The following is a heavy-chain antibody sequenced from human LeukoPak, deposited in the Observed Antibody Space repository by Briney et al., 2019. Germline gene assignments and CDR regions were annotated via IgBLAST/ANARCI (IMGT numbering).Heavy chain of an antibody. Sequence: GGSLSLSCAASGFTFSSYAMSWVRQAPGKGLEWVSAISASGGSTYYADSVKGRFTISRDNAKNSLYLQMNSLRAEDTALYYCARLGGSCYGCYYYYMDVWGKGTTVTVSS. CDR2: ISASGGST. CDR3: ARLGGSCYGCYYYYMDV. D-gene: IGHD2-15*01. V-gene: IGHV3-23*01. J-gene: IGHJ6*03. CDR1: GFTFSSYA.